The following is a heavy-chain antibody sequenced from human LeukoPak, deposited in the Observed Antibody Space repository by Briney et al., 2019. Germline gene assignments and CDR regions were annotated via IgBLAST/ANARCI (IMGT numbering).Heavy chain of an antibody. CDR1: GFTVSSNY. Sequence: GGSLRLSCAASGFTVSSNYMSWVRQAPGKGLEWVSLIYSGGSTYYADSVRGRFAISRDNSKNTLYLQMSSLRVEGTAVYYCATFSLEWFIFDSWGQGTLVTVSS. CDR2: IYSGGST. V-gene: IGHV3-53*01. CDR3: ATFSLEWFIFDS. D-gene: IGHD3-3*01. J-gene: IGHJ4*02.